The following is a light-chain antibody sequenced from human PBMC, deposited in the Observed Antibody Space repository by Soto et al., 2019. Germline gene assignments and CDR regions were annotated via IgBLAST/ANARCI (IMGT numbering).Light chain of an antibody. CDR2: DVT. CDR1: SRDVGGYDY. Sequence: QSALTQPRSVSGSPGQSVTISCTGTSRDVGGYDYVSWYRQHPGKAPKLMIYDVTKRPSGVPDRFSGSKSGNTASLTISGLQAEDEADYFCSSYAGSYTYVFGVGTKVTVL. J-gene: IGLJ1*01. CDR3: SSYAGSYTYV. V-gene: IGLV2-11*01.